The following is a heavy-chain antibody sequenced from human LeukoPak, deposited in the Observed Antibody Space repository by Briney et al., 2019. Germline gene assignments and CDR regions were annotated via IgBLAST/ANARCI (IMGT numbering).Heavy chain of an antibody. CDR3: ARGRGAGYYDSNGFYY. D-gene: IGHD3-22*01. Sequence: ASVKVSCKASGYTFTSYDINWVRQATGQGLEGMGWMNPNSGNTGYAQKFQGRVTMTRNTSISTAYMELSSLRSEDTAVYYCARGRGAGYYDSNGFYYWGQGTLVTVSS. V-gene: IGHV1-8*01. CDR2: MNPNSGNT. J-gene: IGHJ4*02. CDR1: GYTFTSYD.